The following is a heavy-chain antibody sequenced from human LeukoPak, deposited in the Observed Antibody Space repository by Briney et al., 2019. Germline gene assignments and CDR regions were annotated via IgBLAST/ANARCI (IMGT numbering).Heavy chain of an antibody. V-gene: IGHV4-59*11. CDR2: ISYIGST. CDR3: ARDLVTVTKGFDI. CDR1: DDSFSSHY. Sequence: PSETLSLTCAVSDDSFSSHYWLWIRQPPGKGLEWIGYISYIGSTNYNPSLKSRVTISIDTSRNQLSLRLSSVTAADTAVYYCARDLVTVTKGFDIWGQGTMVSVSS. J-gene: IGHJ3*02. D-gene: IGHD4-17*01.